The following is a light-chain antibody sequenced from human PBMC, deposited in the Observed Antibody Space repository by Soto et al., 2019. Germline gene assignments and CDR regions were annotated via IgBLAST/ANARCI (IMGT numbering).Light chain of an antibody. V-gene: IGLV2-14*01. J-gene: IGLJ1*01. CDR2: DVS. CDR3: ASYTTTFSYV. Sequence: QSVLTQPATVSGSPGQSITISCTGTSSDVGGYNYVSWYQQHPGKAPKLMIYDVSNRPSGVSNRFSGSKSSNTASLTISGLQAEDEADYYCASYTTTFSYVFGSGTQLTVL. CDR1: SSDVGGYNY.